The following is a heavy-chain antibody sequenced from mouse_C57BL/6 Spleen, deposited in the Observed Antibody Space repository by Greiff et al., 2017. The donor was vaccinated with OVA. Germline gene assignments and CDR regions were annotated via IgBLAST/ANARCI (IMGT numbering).Heavy chain of an antibody. CDR2: IYPGDGDT. D-gene: IGHD1-1*01. J-gene: IGHJ1*03. V-gene: IGHV1-80*01. CDR1: GYAFSSYW. Sequence: VQLQQSGAELVKPGASVKISCKASGYAFSSYWMNWVKQRPGKGLEWIGQIYPGDGDTNYNGKFKGKATLTADKSSSTAYMQLSSLTSEDSAVYFCARWRYGSSYGYFDVWGTGTTVTVSS. CDR3: ARWRYGSSYGYFDV.